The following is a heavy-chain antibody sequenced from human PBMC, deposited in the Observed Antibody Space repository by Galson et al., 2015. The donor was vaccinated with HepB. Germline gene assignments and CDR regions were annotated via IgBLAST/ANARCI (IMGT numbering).Heavy chain of an antibody. D-gene: IGHD1-26*01. CDR3: AKDLGGDLLWGNHYYGMDV. CDR2: ISGSAVST. CDR1: GFTFRDYA. V-gene: IGHV3-23*01. Sequence: SLRLSCAASGFTFRDYAMTWVRQAPGKGLEWVSSISGSAVSTNYAESLEGRFTVSRDNSKNTLYLQMNYLRAEDTAVYFCAKDLGGDLLWGNHYYGMDVWGQGTTVTVSS. J-gene: IGHJ6*02.